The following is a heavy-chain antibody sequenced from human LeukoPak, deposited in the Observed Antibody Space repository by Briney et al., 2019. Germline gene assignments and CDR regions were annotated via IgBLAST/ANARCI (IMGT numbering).Heavy chain of an antibody. Sequence: GGSLRLSCAASGFTFSSYSMSWVRQAPGKGLEWVSAISVSGGTTYYAGSVKGRFTISRDNSKNTLYLQMNSLRAEDTAVYYCARGDYTSGWLDYWGQGTLVTVSS. J-gene: IGHJ4*02. CDR2: ISVSGGTT. CDR3: ARGDYTSGWLDY. V-gene: IGHV3-23*01. CDR1: GFTFSSYS. D-gene: IGHD6-19*01.